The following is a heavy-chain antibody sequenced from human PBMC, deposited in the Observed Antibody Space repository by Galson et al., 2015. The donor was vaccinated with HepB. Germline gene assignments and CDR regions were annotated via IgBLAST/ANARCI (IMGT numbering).Heavy chain of an antibody. CDR3: ARSSYDFWSGYYPGYYYYGMDV. J-gene: IGHJ6*02. V-gene: IGHV2-26*01. D-gene: IGHD3-3*01. CDR2: IFSNDEK. Sequence: PALVKPTQTLTLTCTVSGYSLSNARMGVSWIRQPPGKALEWLAHIFSNDEKSYSLSLKSRLTISKDTSKSQVVLTMTNMDPVDTATYYCARSSYDFWSGYYPGYYYYGMDVWGQGTTVTVSS. CDR1: GYSLSNARMG.